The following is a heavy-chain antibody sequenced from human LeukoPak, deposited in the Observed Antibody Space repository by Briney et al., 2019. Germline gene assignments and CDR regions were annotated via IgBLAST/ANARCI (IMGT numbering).Heavy chain of an antibody. CDR2: IRYDGSNE. Sequence: PGGSLRLSCVASGFTFSSYGMHWVRQAPGKGLEWVAFIRYDGSNEYVDSVKGRFTMSRDSAKNSLYLQMNSLRVEDTAVYYCARAVAGTHWFDPWGQGTLVSVSS. V-gene: IGHV3-30*02. CDR1: GFTFSSYG. J-gene: IGHJ5*02. D-gene: IGHD6-19*01. CDR3: ARAVAGTHWFDP.